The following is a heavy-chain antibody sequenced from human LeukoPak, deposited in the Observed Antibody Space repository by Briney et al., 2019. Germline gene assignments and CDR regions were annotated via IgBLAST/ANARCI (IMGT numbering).Heavy chain of an antibody. D-gene: IGHD1-26*01. V-gene: IGHV3-53*01. CDR2: IYSGGST. CDR1: GFTVSSNY. Sequence: GGSLRLSCAASGFTVSSNYMSWVRQAPGKGLEWVSVIYSGGSTYYVDSVKGRFTISRDNSKNTLYLQMNSLRAEDTAVYYCARDSVSGSYSHYYGMDVWGQGTTVTVSS. J-gene: IGHJ6*02. CDR3: ARDSVSGSYSHYYGMDV.